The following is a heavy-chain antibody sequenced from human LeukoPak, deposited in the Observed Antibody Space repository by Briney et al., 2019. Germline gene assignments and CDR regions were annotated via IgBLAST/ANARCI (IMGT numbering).Heavy chain of an antibody. Sequence: SETLSLTCTVSGYSISSGYYWGWIRQPPGKGLEWIGSIYHSGNTYYNPSLKSRVTMSVDTSKNQFSLKLSSVTAADTAVYYCARGGYYYDSSGYYRFDYWGQGTLVTVSS. CDR1: GYSISSGYY. CDR3: ARGGYYYDSSGYYRFDY. J-gene: IGHJ4*02. D-gene: IGHD3-22*01. V-gene: IGHV4-38-2*02. CDR2: IYHSGNT.